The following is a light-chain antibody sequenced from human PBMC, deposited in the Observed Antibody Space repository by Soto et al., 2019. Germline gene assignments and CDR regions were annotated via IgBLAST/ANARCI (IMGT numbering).Light chain of an antibody. Sequence: VMTQSPATLSVYPGERVTLSCKASQDIRSSLAWYQQRPGQAPRLLIYGASIRDTGVPATVSGSGSGTEFTLSISRLQSEDLGVYYCQQDSSWPHPFGRGTKVEIK. CDR1: QDIRSS. V-gene: IGKV3-15*01. CDR2: GAS. J-gene: IGKJ4*01. CDR3: QQDSSWPHP.